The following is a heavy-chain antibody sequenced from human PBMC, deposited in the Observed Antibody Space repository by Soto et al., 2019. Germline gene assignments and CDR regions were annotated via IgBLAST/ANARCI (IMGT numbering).Heavy chain of an antibody. CDR3: ARRRGYSYGRDLDY. V-gene: IGHV4-34*01. D-gene: IGHD5-18*01. J-gene: IGHJ4*02. CDR2: INHSGST. CDR1: GGSFSGYY. Sequence: SETLSLTCAVYGGSFSGYYWSWIRQPPGKGLEWIGEINHSGSTNCNPSLKSRVTISVDTSKNQFSLKLSSVTAADTAVYYCARRRGYSYGRDLDYWGQGTLVTVSS.